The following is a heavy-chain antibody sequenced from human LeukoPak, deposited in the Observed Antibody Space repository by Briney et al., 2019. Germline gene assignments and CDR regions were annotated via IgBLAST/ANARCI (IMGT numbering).Heavy chain of an antibody. Sequence: SETLSLTCTVSGGSISSYYWSWIRQPAGKGLEWIGRIYTSGSTNYNPSLKSRVTMSVDTSKNQFSLKLSSVTVADTAIYYCARGIAVPKWYYFDYWGQGTLVTVSS. V-gene: IGHV4-4*07. J-gene: IGHJ4*02. CDR2: IYTSGST. CDR1: GGSISSYY. D-gene: IGHD4-17*01. CDR3: ARGIAVPKWYYFDY.